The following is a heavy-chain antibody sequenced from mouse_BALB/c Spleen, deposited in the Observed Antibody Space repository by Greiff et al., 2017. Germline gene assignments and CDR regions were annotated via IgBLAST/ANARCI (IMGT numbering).Heavy chain of an antibody. Sequence: EVQLVESGGGLVKPGGSLKLSCAASGFTFSSYAMSWVRQSPEKRLEWVAEISSGGSYTYYPDTVTGRFTISRDNAKNTLYLEMSSLRSEDTAMYDCARDGGNYGMDYWGQGTSVTVSS. CDR1: GFTFSSYA. CDR3: ARDGGNYGMDY. J-gene: IGHJ4*01. CDR2: ISSGGSYT. D-gene: IGHD2-1*01. V-gene: IGHV5-9-4*01.